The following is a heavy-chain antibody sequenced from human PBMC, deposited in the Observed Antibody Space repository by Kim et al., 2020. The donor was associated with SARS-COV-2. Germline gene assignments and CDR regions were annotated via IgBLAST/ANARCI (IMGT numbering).Heavy chain of an antibody. Sequence: EYAASVKGRFTISRDDSKSIAYLQMNSLKTEATAVYYCTRLAAADGDWFDPWGQGTLVTVSS. D-gene: IGHD6-13*01. V-gene: IGHV3-49*02. CDR3: TRLAAADGDWFDP. J-gene: IGHJ5*02.